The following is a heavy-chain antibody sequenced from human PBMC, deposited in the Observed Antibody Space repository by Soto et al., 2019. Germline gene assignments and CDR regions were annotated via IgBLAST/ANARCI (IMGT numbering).Heavy chain of an antibody. Sequence: VASVKVSCKASGGTFSSYAISWVRQAPGQGLEWMGGIIPIFGTANYAQKFQGRVTITADESTSTAYMELSSLRSEDTAVYYCASTSITIFGVVRVYYYGMDVWGQGTTVTVSS. J-gene: IGHJ6*02. CDR3: ASTSITIFGVVRVYYYGMDV. CDR1: GGTFSSYA. D-gene: IGHD3-3*01. V-gene: IGHV1-69*13. CDR2: IIPIFGTA.